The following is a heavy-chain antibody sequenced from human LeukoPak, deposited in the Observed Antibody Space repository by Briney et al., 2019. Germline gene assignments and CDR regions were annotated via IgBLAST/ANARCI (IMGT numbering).Heavy chain of an antibody. CDR1: GFTVSNAW. CDR2: IKSETDGGTR. Sequence: GGSLRLSCAASGFTVSNAWMSWVRQAPGKGLEWVGRIKSETDGGTRDYASPVKGRFTISRDDSKNTLYLQMNSLKSEDTAVYYCTTGPDILTGILSSGGEFDIWGQGTMVTVSS. J-gene: IGHJ3*02. CDR3: TTGPDILTGILSSGGEFDI. V-gene: IGHV3-15*01. D-gene: IGHD3-9*01.